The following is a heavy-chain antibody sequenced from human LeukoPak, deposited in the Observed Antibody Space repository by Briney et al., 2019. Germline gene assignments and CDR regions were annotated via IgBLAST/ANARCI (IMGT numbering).Heavy chain of an antibody. CDR1: GFTFSSYG. D-gene: IGHD6-19*01. J-gene: IGHJ4*02. CDR3: ARDSSTCGGPRHLDY. CDR2: ISYDGSNK. V-gene: IGHV3-30*03. Sequence: GGSLRLSCAASGFTFSSYGMHWVRQAPGKGLEWVADISYDGSNKYYADSLKSRFTISRDNSKSTLYLQMNSLRAEDTAVYYCARDSSTCGGPRHLDYWGQGTLVTVSS.